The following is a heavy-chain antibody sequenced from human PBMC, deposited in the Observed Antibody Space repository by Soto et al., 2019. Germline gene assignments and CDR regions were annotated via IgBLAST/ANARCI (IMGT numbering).Heavy chain of an antibody. Sequence: GGSLRLSCAASGFTFSSYSMNWVRQAPGKGLECVSYISTSSSTIYYADSVKGRFTISRDNAKNSLYLQMNSLRAEDTAVYYCARANYGDYGIEYWGQGTLVTVSS. CDR1: GFTFSSYS. J-gene: IGHJ4*02. CDR3: ARANYGDYGIEY. CDR2: ISTSSSTI. V-gene: IGHV3-48*01. D-gene: IGHD4-17*01.